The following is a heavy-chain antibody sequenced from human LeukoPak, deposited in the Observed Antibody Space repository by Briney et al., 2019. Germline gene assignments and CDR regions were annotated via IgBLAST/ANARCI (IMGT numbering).Heavy chain of an antibody. CDR2: IYYSGST. J-gene: IGHJ4*02. CDR3: TRGSYDVLTGYSTLGEY. CDR1: GDSISSRSYY. Sequence: PSETLSLTCTVAGDSISSRSYYWGWIRQPPGKGLEWIGNIYYSGSTYSNPSLKSRLTISLDTSQRQFSLRLSSVTAADTALYYCTRGSYDVLTGYSTLGEYWGQGTLVTVSS. V-gene: IGHV4-39*01. D-gene: IGHD3-9*01.